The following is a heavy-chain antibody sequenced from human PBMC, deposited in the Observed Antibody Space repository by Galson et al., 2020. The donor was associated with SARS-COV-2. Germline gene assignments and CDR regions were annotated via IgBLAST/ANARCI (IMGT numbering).Heavy chain of an antibody. CDR2: IYYSGST. CDR1: GGSISSYY. J-gene: IGHJ5*02. V-gene: IGHV4-59*01. Sequence: ASETLSLTCTVSGGSISSYYWSWIRQPPGKGLEWIGYIYYSGSTNYNPSPKSRVTISVDTSKNQFSLKLSSVPAADTAVYYCARDLGSFWSWGEFDPWGQGTLVTVSS. CDR3: ARDLGSFWSWGEFDP. D-gene: IGHD3-16*01.